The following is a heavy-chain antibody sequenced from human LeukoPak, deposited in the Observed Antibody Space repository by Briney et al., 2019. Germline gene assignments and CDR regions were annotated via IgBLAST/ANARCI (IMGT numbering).Heavy chain of an antibody. V-gene: IGHV3-66*01. CDR1: EFSVSNNY. Sequence: PGGSLRLSCTASEFSVSNNYMSWVRQAPGKGLEWVSVIYSGGRTNYADSVRGRFSISRDNSKNTLYLQMNSLRAEDTAVYYCAREIHLWLIDYWGQGTLVTVSS. CDR2: IYSGGRT. J-gene: IGHJ4*02. D-gene: IGHD5-18*01. CDR3: AREIHLWLIDY.